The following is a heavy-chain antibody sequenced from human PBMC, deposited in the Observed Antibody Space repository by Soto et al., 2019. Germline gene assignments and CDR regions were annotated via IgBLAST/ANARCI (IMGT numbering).Heavy chain of an antibody. Sequence: QVQLVQSGAEVKKPGSSVKVSCKASGGTFSSYAISWVRQAPGQGLEWMGGIIPIFGTANYAQKFQGRVTITADKSTSTADMELSSLRSEDTAVYYCARFEALVSRYYCGMDVWGQGTTVTVSS. CDR3: ARFEALVSRYYCGMDV. D-gene: IGHD6-13*01. J-gene: IGHJ6*02. CDR2: IIPIFGTA. CDR1: GGTFSSYA. V-gene: IGHV1-69*06.